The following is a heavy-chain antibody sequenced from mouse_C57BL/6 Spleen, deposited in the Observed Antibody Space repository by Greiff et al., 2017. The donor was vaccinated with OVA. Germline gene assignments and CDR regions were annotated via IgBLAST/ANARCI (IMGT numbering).Heavy chain of an antibody. CDR1: GYTFTSYW. CDR3: ARGLSTMFTPSYFDY. D-gene: IGHD2-2*01. CDR2: IDTNSGGT. Sequence: QVQLQQPGAELVKPGASVKLSCKASGYTFTSYWMHWVTQRPGRGLEWIGRIDTNSGGTKYNEKFKSKATLTVDKPYSTAYMQLSSLTSEDSAVYYCARGLSTMFTPSYFDYGGQGTTLTVSS. V-gene: IGHV1-72*01. J-gene: IGHJ2*01.